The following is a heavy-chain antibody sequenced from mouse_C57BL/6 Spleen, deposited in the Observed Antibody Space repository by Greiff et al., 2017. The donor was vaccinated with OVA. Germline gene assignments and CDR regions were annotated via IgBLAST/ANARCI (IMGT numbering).Heavy chain of an antibody. Sequence: QVQLQQPGAELVRPGSSVKLSCKASGYTFTSYWMDWVKQRPGQGLEWIGNIYPTDGETHYNQKFKDKATLTVDKSSSTAYMQLSSLTSEDSAVYYCARKNYDYDGWFAYWGQGTLVTVSA. CDR2: IYPTDGET. V-gene: IGHV1-61*01. J-gene: IGHJ3*01. CDR1: GYTFTSYW. D-gene: IGHD2-4*01. CDR3: ARKNYDYDGWFAY.